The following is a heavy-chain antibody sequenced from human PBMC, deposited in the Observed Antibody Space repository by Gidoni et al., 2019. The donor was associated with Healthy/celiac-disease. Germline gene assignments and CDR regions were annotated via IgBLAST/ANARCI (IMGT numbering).Heavy chain of an antibody. J-gene: IGHJ4*02. Sequence: EVQLLESGGGLVQPGGSLRLSCAASGFTFSSYAMSWVRQAPGKGLEWVSAISGSGGSTYYADSVKVRFTISRDNSKNTRYLQMNSLRAEDTAVYYCAKVYVWGSYRYSGDYWGQGTLVTVSS. CDR1: GFTFSSYA. CDR2: ISGSGGST. CDR3: AKVYVWGSYRYSGDY. V-gene: IGHV3-23*01. D-gene: IGHD3-16*02.